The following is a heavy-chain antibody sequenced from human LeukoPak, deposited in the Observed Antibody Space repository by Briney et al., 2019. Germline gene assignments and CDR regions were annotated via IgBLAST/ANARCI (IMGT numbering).Heavy chain of an antibody. CDR1: GGSISSYY. D-gene: IGHD1-26*01. J-gene: IGHJ4*02. CDR3: ARVGIVGASNYFDY. CDR2: IYYSGST. V-gene: IGHV4-59*01. Sequence: KPSETLSLTCTVSGGSISSYYWSWIRQPPGKGLEWIGYIYYSGSTNYNPSLKSRVTISVDTSKNQFSLKLSSVTAADTAVYYCARVGIVGASNYFDYWGQGTLVTVSS.